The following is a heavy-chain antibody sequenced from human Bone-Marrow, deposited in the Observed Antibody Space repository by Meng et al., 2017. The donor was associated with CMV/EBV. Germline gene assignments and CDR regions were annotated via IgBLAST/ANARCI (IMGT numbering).Heavy chain of an antibody. CDR1: GGTFSSYA. V-gene: IGHV1-69*10. D-gene: IGHD2-2*01. CDR2: IIPILGIA. J-gene: IGHJ5*02. Sequence: SVKVSCKASGGTFSSYAISWVRQAPGQGLEWMGGIIPILGIANYAQKFQGRVTITADKSTSTAYMELSSLRSEDTAVYYCARGRPVSTSCWSCHWFDPWGQRTLVTVSS. CDR3: ARGRPVSTSCWSCHWFDP.